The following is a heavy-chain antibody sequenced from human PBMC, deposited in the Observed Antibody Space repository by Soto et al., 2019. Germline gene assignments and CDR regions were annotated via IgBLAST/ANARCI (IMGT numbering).Heavy chain of an antibody. V-gene: IGHV1-69*02. Sequence: QVQLVQSGAEVKKPGSSVKVSCKASGGTFSSYTISWVRQAPGQGHEWMGRIIPILGIANYAQKFQGRVTITADKSTSTAYMELSSLRSEDTAVYYCAPRGVATIYGFDYWGQGTLVTVSS. J-gene: IGHJ4*02. CDR3: APRGVATIYGFDY. CDR1: GGTFSSYT. D-gene: IGHD5-12*01. CDR2: IIPILGIA.